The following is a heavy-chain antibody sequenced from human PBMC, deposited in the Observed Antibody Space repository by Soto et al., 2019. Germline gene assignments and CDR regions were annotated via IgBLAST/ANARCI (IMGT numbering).Heavy chain of an antibody. CDR2: IYYSGST. J-gene: IGHJ3*02. Sequence: SETLSPTCPASGCSISSSTSYWGWFRQPPGKGLELIGSIYYSGSTYYNPSLKSRVTISVDTSKNQFSLKLSSVTAADTAVYYCARYDILTGLDAFDIWGQGTMVT. CDR3: ARYDILTGLDAFDI. CDR1: GCSISSSTSY. D-gene: IGHD3-9*01. V-gene: IGHV4-39*01.